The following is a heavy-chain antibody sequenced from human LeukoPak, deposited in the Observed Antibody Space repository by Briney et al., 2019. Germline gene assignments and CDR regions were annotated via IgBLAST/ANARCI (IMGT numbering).Heavy chain of an antibody. CDR1: GFTFSNYG. Sequence: PGGSLRLSCAASGFTFSNYGMHWVRQAPGKGLEWVAFISYDGSNKFYADSVKGRFTISRDNSKNTLYLQMNSLRAEDTAVYYCARGDYGDYYYYYMDVWGKGTTVTVSS. CDR2: ISYDGSNK. D-gene: IGHD4-17*01. V-gene: IGHV3-30*19. J-gene: IGHJ6*03. CDR3: ARGDYGDYYYYYMDV.